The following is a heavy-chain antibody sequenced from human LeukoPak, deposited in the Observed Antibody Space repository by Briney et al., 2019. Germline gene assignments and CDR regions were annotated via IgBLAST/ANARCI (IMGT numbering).Heavy chain of an antibody. Sequence: PGGSLRLSCVASGFTFSSYTMSWVRQAPGQGLEWVSVISGTGETTHYAESVKGRFIISRDNSKNTVHLQMNSLTAGDTGVYYCEREWFGKVGDYWGQGTLATVSS. CDR3: EREWFGKVGDY. CDR2: ISGTGETT. CDR1: GFTFSSYT. V-gene: IGHV3-23*01. J-gene: IGHJ4*02. D-gene: IGHD3-10*01.